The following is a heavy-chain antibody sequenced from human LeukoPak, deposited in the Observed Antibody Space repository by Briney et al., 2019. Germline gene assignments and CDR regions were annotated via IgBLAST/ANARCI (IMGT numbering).Heavy chain of an antibody. CDR3: ARIRYDSSGYRVFYGMDV. J-gene: IGHJ6*02. Sequence: GGSLRLSCAASGFTFSSYAMSWVRQAPGKGLEWVAFIRNDGSNKYYADSVKGRFTISRDNAKNSLYLQMNSLRAEDTAVYYCARIRYDSSGYRVFYGMDVWGQGTTVTVSS. CDR2: IRNDGSNK. CDR1: GFTFSSYA. V-gene: IGHV3-33*08. D-gene: IGHD3-22*01.